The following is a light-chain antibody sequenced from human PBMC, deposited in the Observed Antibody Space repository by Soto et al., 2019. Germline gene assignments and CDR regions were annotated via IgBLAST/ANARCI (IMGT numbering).Light chain of an antibody. CDR2: EVI. CDR1: SSDVGTFNL. V-gene: IGLV2-23*02. Sequence: QSVLTQVASVSGSPGQSITTSCTGTSSDVGTFNLVSWYQQHPGKAPRLMIYEVIKRPSGVSNRFSGSKSGNTASLTISGLQAEDEADYYCCSYAGSRVYVFGTGTNVTVL. CDR3: CSYAGSRVYV. J-gene: IGLJ1*01.